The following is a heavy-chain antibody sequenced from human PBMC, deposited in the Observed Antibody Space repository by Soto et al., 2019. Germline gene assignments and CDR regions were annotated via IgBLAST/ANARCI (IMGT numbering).Heavy chain of an antibody. CDR1: GYTFTSYD. Sequence: QVQLVQSGAEVKKPGASVKVSCKASGYTFTSYDINWVRQATGQGLERMGWMNPNSGNTGYAQKFQGRVTMTRNTSISTAYMPLSSLRAEDTGMYYCARVKSSGWYVEYWGQGTLVTVSS. CDR2: MNPNSGNT. V-gene: IGHV1-8*01. CDR3: ARVKSSGWYVEY. J-gene: IGHJ4*02. D-gene: IGHD6-19*01.